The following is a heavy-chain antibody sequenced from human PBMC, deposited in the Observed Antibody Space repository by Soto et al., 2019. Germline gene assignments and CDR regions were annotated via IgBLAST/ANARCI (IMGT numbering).Heavy chain of an antibody. J-gene: IGHJ4*02. D-gene: IGHD1-26*01. CDR3: TTDRVVGATAGY. CDR2: IKSKTDGGTT. Sequence: PGGSLRLSSAASGFTFSNAWMSWVRQAPGKGLEWVGRIKSKTDGGTTDYAAPVKGRFTISRDDSKNTLYLQMNSLKTEDTAVYYCTTDRVVGATAGYWGQGTLVTVSS. CDR1: GFTFSNAW. V-gene: IGHV3-15*01.